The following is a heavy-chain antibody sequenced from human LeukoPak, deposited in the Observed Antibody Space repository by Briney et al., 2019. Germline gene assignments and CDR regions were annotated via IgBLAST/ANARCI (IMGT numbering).Heavy chain of an antibody. V-gene: IGHV3-11*01. J-gene: IGHJ1*01. CDR1: GFTFSDHY. CDR2: IDSSGSIK. Sequence: GGSLRLSCAASGFTFSDHYMSWIRQAPGQGLEWVSYIDSSGSIKYYADSVKGRFTISRDNTKNSLDMQMNSLRVEDTALYYCAVTVAARSAYFQRWGQGTLVTVSS. CDR3: AVTVAARSAYFQR. D-gene: IGHD6-19*01.